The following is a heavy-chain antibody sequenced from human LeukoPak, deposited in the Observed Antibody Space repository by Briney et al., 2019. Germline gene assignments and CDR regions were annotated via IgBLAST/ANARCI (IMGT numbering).Heavy chain of an antibody. J-gene: IGHJ6*03. CDR3: ARWAHFWSGYYYYYYMDV. D-gene: IGHD3-3*02. Sequence: SETLSLTRTDSGGSISSYYWSWIRQPPGKGLEWIGYIYTSGSTNYNPSLKSRVTISVDTSKNQFSLKLSSVTAADTAVYYCARWAHFWSGYYYYYYMDVWGKGTTVTVSS. CDR1: GGSISSYY. V-gene: IGHV4-4*09. CDR2: IYTSGST.